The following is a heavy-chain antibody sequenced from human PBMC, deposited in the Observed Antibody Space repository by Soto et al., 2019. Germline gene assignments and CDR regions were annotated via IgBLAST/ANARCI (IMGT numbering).Heavy chain of an antibody. J-gene: IGHJ6*02. CDR2: IYYSGST. Sequence: SETLSLTCTVSGGSISSYYWSWIRQPPGKGLEWIGYIYYSGSTNYNPSLKSRVTISVDTSKNQFSLKLSSVTAADTAVYYCARGGSLRFLEWLSPPSYYGMDVWGQGTTVTVSS. CDR1: GGSISSYY. V-gene: IGHV4-59*01. CDR3: ARGGSLRFLEWLSPPSYYGMDV. D-gene: IGHD3-3*01.